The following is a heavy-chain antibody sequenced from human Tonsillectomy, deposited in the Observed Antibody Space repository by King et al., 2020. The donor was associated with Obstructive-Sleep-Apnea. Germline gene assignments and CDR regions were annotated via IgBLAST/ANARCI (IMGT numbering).Heavy chain of an antibody. CDR3: ARGMAEGYNYGYLEGGGMDV. CDR1: GGSISSSGYY. CDR2: ISYSGST. Sequence: QLQLQESGPGLVKPSETLSLTCTVSGGSISSSGYYWGWIRQSPGKGLEWIGSISYSGSTSYNPSLKSRVTISVDTSKNQFSLKLSSVTAADTAVYYCARGMAEGYNYGYLEGGGMDVWGQGTTVTVSS. D-gene: IGHD5-18*01. V-gene: IGHV4-39*07. J-gene: IGHJ6*02.